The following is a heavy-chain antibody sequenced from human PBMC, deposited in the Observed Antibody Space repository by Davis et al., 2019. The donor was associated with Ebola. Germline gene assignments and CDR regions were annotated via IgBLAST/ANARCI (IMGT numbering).Heavy chain of an antibody. D-gene: IGHD3-22*01. CDR2: ISYDGSNK. J-gene: IGHJ4*02. Sequence: PGGSLRLSCAASGFTFSSYAMHWVRQAPGKGLEWVAVISYDGSNKYYADSVKGRFTISRDNSKNTLYLQMNSLRAEDTAVYYCAGDRGSPYYYDSSGLYWGQGTLVTVSS. CDR1: GFTFSSYA. CDR3: AGDRGSPYYYDSSGLY. V-gene: IGHV3-30-3*01.